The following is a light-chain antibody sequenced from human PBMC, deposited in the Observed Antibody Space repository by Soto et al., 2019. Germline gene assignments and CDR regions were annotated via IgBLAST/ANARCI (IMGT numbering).Light chain of an antibody. CDR3: CSYTTTYTYV. CDR2: EGT. CDR1: SSDVGSYNR. V-gene: IGLV2-23*01. J-gene: IGLJ1*01. Sequence: QSALTQPASVSGSPGQSITISCTGTSSDVGSYNRVSWYQQHPGKAPKLMIYEGTKRPSGVSTRFSGSKSGNTASLTISGLLAEAEGDYYCCSYTTTYTYVFGTGTKVTVL.